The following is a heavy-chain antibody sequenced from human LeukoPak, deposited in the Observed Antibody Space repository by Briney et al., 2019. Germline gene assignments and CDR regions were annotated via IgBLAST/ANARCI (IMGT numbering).Heavy chain of an antibody. Sequence: SETLSLTCTVSGGSISSYYWSWIRQPPGKGLEWIGYIYYSGSTNYNPSLKSRVTISVDTSKNQFSLKLSSVTAADTAVYYCARQLRRTYCGGDCYSGFDYWGQGTLVTVSS. J-gene: IGHJ4*02. CDR1: GGSISSYY. CDR2: IYYSGST. D-gene: IGHD2-21*02. V-gene: IGHV4-59*08. CDR3: ARQLRRTYCGGDCYSGFDY.